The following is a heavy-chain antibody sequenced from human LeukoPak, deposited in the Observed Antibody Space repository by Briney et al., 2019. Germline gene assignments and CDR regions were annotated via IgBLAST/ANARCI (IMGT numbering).Heavy chain of an antibody. CDR1: GGSISSSNW. Sequence: SGTLSLTCAVSGGSISSSNWWSWVRQPPGKGLEWIGEIYHSGSTNYNPSLKSRVTISVDKSKNQFSLKLSSVTAADTAVYYCARTGADQYYYYYGMDVWGQGTTVTVSS. CDR3: ARTGADQYYYYYGMDV. V-gene: IGHV4-4*02. CDR2: IYHSGST. J-gene: IGHJ6*02. D-gene: IGHD2-2*01.